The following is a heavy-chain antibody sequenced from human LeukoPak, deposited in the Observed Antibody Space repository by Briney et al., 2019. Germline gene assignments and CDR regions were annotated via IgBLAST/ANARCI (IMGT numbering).Heavy chain of an antibody. V-gene: IGHV4-61*01. D-gene: IGHD4-23*01. CDR2: IYYSGST. CDR3: ARGTTVVNGPVDY. Sequence: SETLSLTCTVSGGSVSSGSYYWSWIRRPPGTGLEWIGYIYYSGSTNYNPSLKSRVTISVDTSKNQFSLKLSSVTAADTAVYYCARGTTVVNGPVDYWGQGTLVTVSS. CDR1: GGSVSSGSYY. J-gene: IGHJ4*02.